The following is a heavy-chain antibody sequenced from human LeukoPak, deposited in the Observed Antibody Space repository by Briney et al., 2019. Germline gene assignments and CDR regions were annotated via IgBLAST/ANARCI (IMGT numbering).Heavy chain of an antibody. CDR3: ARYKLVGYSSAWYFDN. J-gene: IGHJ4*02. CDR2: IYYSGST. V-gene: IGHV4-59*08. CDR1: GGSISTYY. Sequence: SETLSLTCTVSGGSISTYYWSWIRQPQGKGLEWIGYIYYSGSTNYNPSLKSRVTISVDTSKNQFSLKLSSVTAADTAVYYCARYKLVGYSSAWYFDNWGQGTLVTVSS. D-gene: IGHD6-19*01.